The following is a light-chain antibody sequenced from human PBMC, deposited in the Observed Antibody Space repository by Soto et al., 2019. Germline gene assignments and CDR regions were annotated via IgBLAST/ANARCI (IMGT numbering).Light chain of an antibody. CDR3: QLRTDWPL. Sequence: EIVLTQSPATLSLSPGERASLSCRASQSVSNYLAWYQHKPGQAPRLLIYDASNRATGIPARFSGSGSVTDFTLTISSLEREEFVVYYCQLRTDWPLFGPGTKVD. CDR1: QSVSNY. J-gene: IGKJ3*01. V-gene: IGKV3-11*01. CDR2: DAS.